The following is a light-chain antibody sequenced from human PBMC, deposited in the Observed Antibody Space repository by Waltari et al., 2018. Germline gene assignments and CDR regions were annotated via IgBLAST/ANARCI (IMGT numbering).Light chain of an antibody. V-gene: IGKV1-27*01. Sequence: DIQMTQSPSSLSASVGDRVTITCRSSQAISKFLAWYQQKPGKIPKRLFYAASNLHSGVPSRFSGSGSGTDFTLTISSLQPEDVATYYCQRYNGASWTFGQGTKVEIK. CDR2: AAS. J-gene: IGKJ1*01. CDR1: QAISKF. CDR3: QRYNGASWT.